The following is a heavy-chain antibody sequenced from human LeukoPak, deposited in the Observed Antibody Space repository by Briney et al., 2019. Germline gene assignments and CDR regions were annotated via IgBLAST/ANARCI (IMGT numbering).Heavy chain of an antibody. D-gene: IGHD6-13*01. Sequence: SETLSLTCTVSGGSVSRGSYYWSWIRQPPGKGLEWIGYIFYSGSTNYNPSLKSRVTISVDTSKNQFSLKLSSVTAADTAVYYCARESYSSSWYDDYWGQGTLVTVSS. CDR2: IFYSGST. CDR3: ARESYSSSWYDDY. V-gene: IGHV4-61*01. J-gene: IGHJ4*02. CDR1: GGSVSRGSYY.